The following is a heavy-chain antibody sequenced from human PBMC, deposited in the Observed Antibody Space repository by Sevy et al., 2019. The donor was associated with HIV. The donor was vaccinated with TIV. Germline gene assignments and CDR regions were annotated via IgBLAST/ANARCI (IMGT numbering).Heavy chain of an antibody. Sequence: SQTLSLTCAISGDSVSSNSAAWNWIRQSPSRGLEWLGRTYYRSKWYNDYAVSVKNRITINPDTSKNQFSLQLNSVTPEDTAVYYCARDGAQDSSGWYRKPSGFDYWGQGTLVTVSS. V-gene: IGHV6-1*01. D-gene: IGHD6-19*01. CDR2: TYYRSKWYN. CDR1: GDSVSSNSAA. CDR3: ARDGAQDSSGWYRKPSGFDY. J-gene: IGHJ4*02.